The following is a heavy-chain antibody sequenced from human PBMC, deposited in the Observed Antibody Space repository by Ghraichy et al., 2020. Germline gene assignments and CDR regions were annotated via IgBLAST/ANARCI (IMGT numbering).Heavy chain of an antibody. J-gene: IGHJ4*02. V-gene: IGHV3-23*01. CDR3: AKGPPFGYDSSGYAFDY. CDR2: ISGSGGST. Sequence: LSLTCAASGFTFSSYAMSWVRQAPGKGLEWVSAISGSGGSTYYADSVKRRFTISRDNSKNTLYLQMNSLRAEDTAVYYCAKGPPFGYDSSGYAFDYWGQGTLVTVSS. CDR1: GFTFSSYA. D-gene: IGHD3-22*01.